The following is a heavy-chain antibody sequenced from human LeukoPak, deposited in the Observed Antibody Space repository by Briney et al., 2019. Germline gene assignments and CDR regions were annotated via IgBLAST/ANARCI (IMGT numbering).Heavy chain of an antibody. CDR1: GFTFSSYA. CDR2: ISGSGGST. CDR3: AKEVWGLRYFDY. J-gene: IGHJ4*02. D-gene: IGHD3-16*01. V-gene: IGHV3-23*01. Sequence: GAPLRLSCAASGFTFSSYAMSWVRQAPGKGLEWVSAISGSGGSTYYADSVKGRFTISRDNSKNTLYLQMNSLRAEDTAVYYCAKEVWGLRYFDYWGQGTLVTVSS.